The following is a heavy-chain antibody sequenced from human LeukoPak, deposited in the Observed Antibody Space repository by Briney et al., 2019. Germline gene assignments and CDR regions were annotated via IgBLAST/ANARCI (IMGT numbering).Heavy chain of an antibody. D-gene: IGHD6-13*01. J-gene: IGHJ5*01. V-gene: IGHV1-2*02. CDR2: INSNSGDT. CDR1: GYTLTGYY. CDR3: ARLAAGTRIVLDS. Sequence: ASVTVSFKASGYTLTGYYMHWVRQAPGQGLEWMGWINSNSGDTNSVKKFQDRVTMTRDTSISTAYLELSRLRPDDTAVYYCARLAAGTRIVLDSWGQGTLVTVSS.